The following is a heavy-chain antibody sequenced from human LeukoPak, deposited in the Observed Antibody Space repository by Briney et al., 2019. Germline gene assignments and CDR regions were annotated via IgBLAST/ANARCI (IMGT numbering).Heavy chain of an antibody. CDR2: ISAYNGNT. V-gene: IGHV1-18*01. CDR1: GYTFTSYG. J-gene: IGHJ6*03. CDR3: ARGGYSDYVDV. Sequence: ASVKASCKASGYTFTSYGISWGPQAPGQRLKGMGCISAYNGNTNYAQKLQGRVTMTTDTSTSTAYMELRSLRSDDRAVYYCARGGYSDYVDVWGKGTTVTVSS. D-gene: IGHD2-15*01.